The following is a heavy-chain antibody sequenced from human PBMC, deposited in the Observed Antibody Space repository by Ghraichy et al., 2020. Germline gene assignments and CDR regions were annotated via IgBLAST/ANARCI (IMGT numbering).Heavy chain of an antibody. CDR1: GFTFSDFG. Sequence: GGSLRLSCAASGFTFSDFGIHWVRQAPGKGLEWVAVISFHGSNRHYADSVKGRFTISRDNSKDTVYLQMDSLRPEDTALYYCAKDHSTSSAGMDVWGQGTRVTVSS. V-gene: IGHV3-30*18. CDR2: ISFHGSNR. J-gene: IGHJ6*02. CDR3: AKDHSTSSAGMDV. D-gene: IGHD6-6*01.